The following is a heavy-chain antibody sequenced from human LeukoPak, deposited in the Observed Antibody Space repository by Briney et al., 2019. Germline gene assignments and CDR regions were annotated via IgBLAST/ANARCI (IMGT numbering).Heavy chain of an antibody. D-gene: IGHD2-15*01. V-gene: IGHV3-30*19. CDR1: GFTFSSYG. CDR3: VNVVAATDYYYYGMDV. Sequence: GGSLRLSCAASGFTFSSYGMHWVRQAPGKGLEWVAVISYDGSNKYYADSVKGRFTISRDNSKNTLYLQMNSLRAEDTAVYYCVNVVAATDYYYYGMDVWGQGTTVTVSS. J-gene: IGHJ6*02. CDR2: ISYDGSNK.